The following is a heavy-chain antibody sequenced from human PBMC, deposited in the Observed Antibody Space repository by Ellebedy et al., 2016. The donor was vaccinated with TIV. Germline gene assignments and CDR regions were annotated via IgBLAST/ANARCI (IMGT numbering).Heavy chain of an antibody. CDR2: INTNTGNP. V-gene: IGHV7-4-1*02. CDR1: GYTFTTYA. J-gene: IGHJ4*02. CDR3: ARLYDSND. Sequence: AASVKVSCKASGYTFTTYAINWARQPPGQGLEWLGWINTNTGNPTYAQDFTGRFVFSLDTSVSTAFLQISSLKAEDTAVYYCARLYDSNDWGQGTLVTVSS. D-gene: IGHD3-22*01.